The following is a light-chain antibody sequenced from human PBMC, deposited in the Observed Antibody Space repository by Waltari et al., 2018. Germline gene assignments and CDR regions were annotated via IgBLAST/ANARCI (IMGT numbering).Light chain of an antibody. V-gene: IGKV3-20*01. J-gene: IGKJ4*01. CDR2: GAS. CDR3: QQYDGSVVT. CDR1: QDITGSW. Sequence: RARQDITGSWVTWFHQQPGQAPRLLVYGASSRATGIPDRFSGSGSGTDFTLTISRLEPEDSAVYYCQQYDGSVVTFGGGTKVEIK.